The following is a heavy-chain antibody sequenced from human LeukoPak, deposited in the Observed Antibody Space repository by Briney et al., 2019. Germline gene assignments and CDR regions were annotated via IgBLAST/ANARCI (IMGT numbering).Heavy chain of an antibody. CDR3: ATYLVGSAHGPDS. D-gene: IGHD1-26*01. J-gene: IGHJ4*02. CDR1: GGTFSNYA. Sequence: SVKVSCKPSGGTFSNYAVNWVRQAPGQGLEWMGRLIPILGTANYAQKFLGRVTITADKSTSTAFMELHSLRSEDTALYYCATYLVGSAHGPDSWGQGTLVAVSP. V-gene: IGHV1-69*04. CDR2: LIPILGTA.